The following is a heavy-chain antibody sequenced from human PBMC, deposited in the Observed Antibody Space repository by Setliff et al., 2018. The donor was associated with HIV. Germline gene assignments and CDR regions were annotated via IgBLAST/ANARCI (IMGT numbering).Heavy chain of an antibody. D-gene: IGHD3-9*01. J-gene: IGHJ6*02. V-gene: IGHV4-59*01. CDR3: ARESQQYYDILTGFNYYYGMDV. Sequence: SETLSLTCNVSGGSISGYYWSWVRKPQGKGLEWIGYIYYSGSTNYNPSLRSRVTISVDTSKNKVSLRLTSVTSADTALYYCARESQQYYDILTGFNYYYGMDVWGRGITVTVSS. CDR1: GGSISGYY. CDR2: IYYSGST.